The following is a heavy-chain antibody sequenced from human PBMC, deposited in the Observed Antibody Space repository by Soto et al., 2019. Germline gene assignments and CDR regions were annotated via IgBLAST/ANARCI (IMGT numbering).Heavy chain of an antibody. CDR2: IYSGGST. CDR3: ARENPMAI. CDR1: GFTFSTYA. Sequence: GGSLRLSCAASGFTFSTYAMSWVRQAPGKGLEWVSVIYSGGSTYYADSVKGRFTISRDNSKNTLYLQMNSLRAEDTAVYYCARENPMAIWGQGTMVTVSS. V-gene: IGHV3-53*01. J-gene: IGHJ3*02.